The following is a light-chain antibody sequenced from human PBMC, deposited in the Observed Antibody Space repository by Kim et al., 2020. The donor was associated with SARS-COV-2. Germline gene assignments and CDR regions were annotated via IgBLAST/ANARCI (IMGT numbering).Light chain of an antibody. J-gene: IGKJ1*01. CDR2: AAS. Sequence: GDRVPITSRTSQGITNSLAWYQQKPGKVPQLLIYAASALQSGVPSRFSGSGSGTDFTLTISTLQPEDVATYYCQKYNGAPWTFGQGTKVDIK. V-gene: IGKV1-27*01. CDR3: QKYNGAPWT. CDR1: QGITNS.